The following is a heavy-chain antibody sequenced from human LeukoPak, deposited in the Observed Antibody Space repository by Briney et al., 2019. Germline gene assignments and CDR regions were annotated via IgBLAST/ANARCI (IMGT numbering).Heavy chain of an antibody. V-gene: IGHV1-69*05. J-gene: IGHJ4*02. CDR1: GGTFSSYA. CDR2: IIPIFGTA. CDR3: ARGARIACDFDY. Sequence: SVKVSCKASGGTFSSYAISWVRQAPGQGLEWMGRIIPIFGTANYAQKFQGRVTITTDESTSTAYMELSSLRSEDTAVYYCARGARIACDFDYWGQGTLVTVSS. D-gene: IGHD6-13*01.